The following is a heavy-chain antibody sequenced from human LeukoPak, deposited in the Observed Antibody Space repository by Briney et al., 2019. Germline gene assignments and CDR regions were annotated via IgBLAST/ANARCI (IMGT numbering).Heavy chain of an antibody. Sequence: SETLSLTCAVYGGSFSGYYWSWIRQPPGKGLEWIGEINHSGSTNYNPSLKSRVTISVDTSKNQFSLKLSSVPAADTAVYYCATQWLGPYGYWGQGTLVTVSS. D-gene: IGHD6-19*01. CDR1: GGSFSGYY. CDR3: ATQWLGPYGY. J-gene: IGHJ4*02. V-gene: IGHV4-34*01. CDR2: INHSGST.